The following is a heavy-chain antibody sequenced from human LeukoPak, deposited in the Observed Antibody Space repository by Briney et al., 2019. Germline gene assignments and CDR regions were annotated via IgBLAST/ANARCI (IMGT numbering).Heavy chain of an antibody. D-gene: IGHD3-3*01. Sequence: PPGGSLRLSCAASGFTFSSYEMNWVRQAPGKGLEWVSYISSSGSTIYYADSVKGRFTISRDNAKNSLYLQMNSLRAEDTAVYYCARWIFGRSFDYWGQGTLVTVSS. CDR1: GFTFSSYE. CDR2: ISSSGSTI. J-gene: IGHJ4*02. CDR3: ARWIFGRSFDY. V-gene: IGHV3-48*03.